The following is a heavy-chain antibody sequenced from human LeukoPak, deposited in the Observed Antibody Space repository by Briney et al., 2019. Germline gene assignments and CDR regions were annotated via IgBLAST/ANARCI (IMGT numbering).Heavy chain of an antibody. CDR1: GFTFSSYG. Sequence: GRSLRLSCAASGFTFSSYGMHWVRQAPGKGLEWVAVISYDGSNKYYADSVKGRFTISRDNSKNTLYLQMNSLRAKDTAVYYCAKDYGGNPDYWGQGTLVTVSS. CDR3: AKDYGGNPDY. J-gene: IGHJ4*02. D-gene: IGHD4-23*01. V-gene: IGHV3-30*18. CDR2: ISYDGSNK.